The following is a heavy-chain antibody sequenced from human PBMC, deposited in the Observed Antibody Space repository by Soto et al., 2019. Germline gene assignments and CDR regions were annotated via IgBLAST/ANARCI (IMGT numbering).Heavy chain of an antibody. CDR1: GGSISSGDYY. CDR3: AREGGLAYCGGDCLYNWFDP. J-gene: IGHJ5*02. D-gene: IGHD2-21*02. V-gene: IGHV4-31*03. Sequence: QVQLQESGPGLVKPSQTLSLTCTVSGGSISSGDYYWSWVRQHPGKGLELIGYRSYSGSTYYNPSLKRRVTIVVDTSRNQFSLRLSSVTAADTAVYYCAREGGLAYCGGDCLYNWFDPWGQGTLVTVSS. CDR2: RSYSGST.